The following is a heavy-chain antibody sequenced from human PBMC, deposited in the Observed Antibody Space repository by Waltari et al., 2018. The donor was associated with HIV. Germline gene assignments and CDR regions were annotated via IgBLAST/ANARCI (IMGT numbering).Heavy chain of an antibody. CDR1: GYPFTGYG. Sequence: QVHLLQSGPEVKRPVASVRVPCKTSGYPFTGYGITWVRQAPGHGLEWMGWISTYNGNRKYAQGLHERLIMNIDTPTGTVYMDLRSLRSEDTAIYFCARGDRAYDVWGQGTLVTVPS. J-gene: IGHJ3*01. D-gene: IGHD1-26*01. CDR2: ISTYNGNR. CDR3: ARGDRAYDV. V-gene: IGHV1-18*01.